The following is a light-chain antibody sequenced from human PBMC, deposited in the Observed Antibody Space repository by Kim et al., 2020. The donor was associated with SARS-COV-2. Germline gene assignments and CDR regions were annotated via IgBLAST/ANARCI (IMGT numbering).Light chain of an antibody. CDR2: KAS. J-gene: IGKJ2*01. CDR3: QQYDT. CDR1: QSISSW. V-gene: IGKV1-5*03. Sequence: PSTLSASAGDRGTITCRASQSISSWLAWYQQKPGKAPKLLIYKASSLESGVPSRFSGSGSGTEFTLTISSLQPDDFATYYCQQYDTFGQGTKLEI.